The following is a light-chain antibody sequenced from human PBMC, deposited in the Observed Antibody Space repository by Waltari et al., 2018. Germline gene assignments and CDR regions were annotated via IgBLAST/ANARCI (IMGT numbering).Light chain of an antibody. CDR2: GAS. J-gene: IGKJ1*01. CDR1: QSVSSSY. V-gene: IGKV3-20*01. CDR3: QQYGSSPWT. Sequence: EIVLTQSPGTLSLSPGERATLSCRASQSVSSSYLAWYQRKPGQAPRVLIHGASNRATGIPERFSGGGSGTDFTLTISRLEPEDFAVYYCQQYGSSPWTFGQGTKVEIK.